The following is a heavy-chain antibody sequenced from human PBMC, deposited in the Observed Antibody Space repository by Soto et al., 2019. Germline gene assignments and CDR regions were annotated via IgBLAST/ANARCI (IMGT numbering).Heavy chain of an antibody. Sequence: LRLSCAASGFTFSSYGMHWVRQAPGKGLEWVALISYDGSNKYYEDSVKGRFTISRDNSKNTLYLQMNSLRTEDTAVYYCAKLYPAGTETYLGGFDYWGQGALVTVSS. D-gene: IGHD7-27*01. CDR2: ISYDGSNK. J-gene: IGHJ4*02. CDR1: GFTFSSYG. V-gene: IGHV3-30*18. CDR3: AKLYPAGTETYLGGFDY.